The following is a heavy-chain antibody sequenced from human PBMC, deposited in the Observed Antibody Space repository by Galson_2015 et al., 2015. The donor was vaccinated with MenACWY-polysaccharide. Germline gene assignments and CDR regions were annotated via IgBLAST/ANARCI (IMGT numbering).Heavy chain of an antibody. Sequence: TLSLTCTVSGDSITSGGYFWSWIRQHPGEGLEWIASISYDGGTYYNPSLKSRVTISVDTPKNQFSLKLNSVTAADTAVYYCARGGRAVSNRNWFDPCGQGTLVTVSS. V-gene: IGHV4-31*03. D-gene: IGHD3-16*01. J-gene: IGHJ5*02. CDR2: ISYDGGT. CDR1: GDSITSGGYF. CDR3: ARGGRAVSNRNWFDP.